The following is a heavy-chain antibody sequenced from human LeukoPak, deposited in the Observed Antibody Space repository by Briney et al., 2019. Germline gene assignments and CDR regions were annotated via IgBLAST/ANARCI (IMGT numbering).Heavy chain of an antibody. CDR3: ATLTVTTSQRSF. J-gene: IGHJ4*02. Sequence: GGPLRLSCAASGFTFSSYAMHWVRQAPGRGLEYVSAISSNGGSTYYANSVKGRFTISRDNSKNTLYLQMGSLRAEDMAVYYCATLTVTTSQRSFWGQGTLVTVSS. CDR1: GFTFSSYA. D-gene: IGHD4-17*01. V-gene: IGHV3-64*01. CDR2: ISSNGGST.